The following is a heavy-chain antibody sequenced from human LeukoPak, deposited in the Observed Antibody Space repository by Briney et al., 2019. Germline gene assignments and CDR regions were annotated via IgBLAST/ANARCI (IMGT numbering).Heavy chain of an antibody. CDR3: ARLVYCSSTSCLDSDY. CDR1: GFTFSSYS. CDR2: ISSSSSTI. J-gene: IGHJ4*02. Sequence: PGGSLRLSCAASGFTFSSYSMSWVRQAPGKGLEWVSYISSSSSTIYYADSVKGRFTISRDNAKNTLYLQMNSLRAEDTAVYYCARLVYCSSTSCLDSDYWGQGTLVTVSS. D-gene: IGHD2-2*01. V-gene: IGHV3-48*04.